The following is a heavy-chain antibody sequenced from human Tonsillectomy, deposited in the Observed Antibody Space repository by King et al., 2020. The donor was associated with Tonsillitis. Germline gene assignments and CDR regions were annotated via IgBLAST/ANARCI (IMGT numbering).Heavy chain of an antibody. CDR3: ARRRRDCSGGSCYSPSAFDV. V-gene: IGHV4-59*01. D-gene: IGHD2-15*01. CDR1: GGYISSYD. J-gene: IGHJ6*02. CDR2: IYSSGTT. Sequence: VQLQESGPGLVKPAETLSLTCIVSGGYISSYDWNWIRQSPGKGLEWIGYIYSSGTTNYNPSFKSRVTISGDTSKNHLSLKLSSVTAADTAVYYCARRRRDCSGGSCYSPSAFDVWGQGTTVTVSS.